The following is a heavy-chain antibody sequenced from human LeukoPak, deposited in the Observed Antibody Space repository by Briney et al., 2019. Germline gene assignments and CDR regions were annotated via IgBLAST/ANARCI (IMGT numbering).Heavy chain of an antibody. CDR2: IYYSGST. J-gene: IGHJ2*01. D-gene: IGHD3-22*01. CDR1: GGSIGSSSYY. CDR3: ARADTMIVGYFDL. V-gene: IGHV4-39*07. Sequence: PSETLSLTCTVSGGSIGSSSYYWGWIRQPPGKGLEWIGSIYYSGSTYYNPSLKSRVTISVDTSKNQFSLKLSSVTAADTAVYYCARADTMIVGYFDLWGRGTLVTVSS.